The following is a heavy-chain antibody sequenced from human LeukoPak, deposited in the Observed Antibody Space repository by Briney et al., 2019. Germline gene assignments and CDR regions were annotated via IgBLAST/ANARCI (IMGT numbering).Heavy chain of an antibody. Sequence: PSETLSLTCAVYGGSFSGYYWSWIRQPPGKGLEWIGEINHSGSTNYNPSLKSRVTISVDTSKNQFSLQLNSVTPEDTAVYYCAREYCYDSSAFDPWGQGTLVTVSS. V-gene: IGHV4-34*01. CDR1: GGSFSGYY. CDR3: AREYCYDSSAFDP. J-gene: IGHJ5*02. D-gene: IGHD3-22*01. CDR2: INHSGST.